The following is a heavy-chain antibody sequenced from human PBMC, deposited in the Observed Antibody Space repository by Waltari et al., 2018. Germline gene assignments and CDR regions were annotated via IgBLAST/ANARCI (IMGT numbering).Heavy chain of an antibody. CDR3: IRDYGSPY. CDR1: GFTLSNYW. D-gene: IGHD6-19*01. V-gene: IGHV3-7*03. J-gene: IGHJ4*02. CDR2: INKDGTET. Sequence: EAQQVESGGDLVQPGGSRRLSCVVSGFTLSNYWMSWVRQAPGKGLEWVANINKDGTETYYVDSVRGRFTISKDDAKNSVYLQMNSLKVEDTAVYYCIRDYGSPYWGQGTLVTVSS.